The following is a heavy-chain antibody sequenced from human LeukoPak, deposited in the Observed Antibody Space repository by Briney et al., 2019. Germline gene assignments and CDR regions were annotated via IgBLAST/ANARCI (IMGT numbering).Heavy chain of an antibody. CDR2: IYYSGST. CDR3: ARVLSGIAAAGTSFWFDP. Sequence: SQTLSLTCTVSGGSISSGGYYWSWIRQPPGKGLGWIGYIYYSGSTNYNPSLKSRVTISVDTSKNQFSLKLSSVTAADTAVYYCARVLSGIAAAGTSFWFDPWGQGTLVTVSS. CDR1: GGSISSGGYY. J-gene: IGHJ5*02. D-gene: IGHD6-13*01. V-gene: IGHV4-61*08.